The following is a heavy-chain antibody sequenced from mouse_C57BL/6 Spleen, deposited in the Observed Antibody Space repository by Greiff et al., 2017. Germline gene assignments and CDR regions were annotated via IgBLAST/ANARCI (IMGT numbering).Heavy chain of an antibody. J-gene: IGHJ3*01. CDR1: GYTFTSYW. V-gene: IGHV1-72*01. CDR3: ARVYTPGAWFAY. CDR2: IDPNRGGT. Sequence: VQLQQPGAELVKPGASVKLSCKASGYTFTSYWMHWVKQRPGRGLEWIGRIDPNRGGTKYNEKFKSKATLTVDKSSSTAYMQLSRLTSADSAVXGCARVYTPGAWFAYWGQGTLVTVSA.